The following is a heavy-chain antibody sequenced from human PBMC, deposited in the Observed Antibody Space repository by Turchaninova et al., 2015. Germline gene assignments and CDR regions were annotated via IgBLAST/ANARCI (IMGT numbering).Heavy chain of an antibody. V-gene: IGHV3-23*01. D-gene: IGHD2-15*01. CDR3: AKVGYCSGGTCYGSRDY. CDR1: GFTFSAYA. J-gene: IGHJ4*02. CDR2: ITLSADGT. Sequence: VQPGGSLRLSCAASGFTFSAYAMSWVRQAPGKGLEWVSTITLSADGTFYGDSVKGRFTTSRDNSKSTLYLQMNSLRAEDTAIYYCAKVGYCSGGTCYGSRDYWGLGTLVTVSS.